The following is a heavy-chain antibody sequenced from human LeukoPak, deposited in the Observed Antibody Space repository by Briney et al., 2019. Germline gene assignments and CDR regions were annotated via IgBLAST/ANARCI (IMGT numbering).Heavy chain of an antibody. CDR3: AKKVIAAAGVWFDP. CDR2: IIPIFGTA. V-gene: IGHV1-69*05. CDR1: GGTFSSYA. J-gene: IGHJ5*02. D-gene: IGHD6-13*01. Sequence: SVKVSCKASGGTFSSYAISWVRQAPGQGLEWIGGIIPIFGTANYAQKFQGRVTITTDESTSTAYMELSSLRSEDTAVYYCAKKVIAAAGVWFDPWGQGTLVTVSS.